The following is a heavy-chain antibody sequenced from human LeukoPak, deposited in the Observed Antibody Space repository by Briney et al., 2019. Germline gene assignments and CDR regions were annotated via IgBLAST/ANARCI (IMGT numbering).Heavy chain of an antibody. Sequence: SETLSLTCAVYGGSSSGYYWSWIRQPPGKGLEWIGEINHSGSTNYNPSLKSRVTISVDTSKNQFSLKLSSVTAADTAVYYCARGQPVLRYFGNGIKGYYFDYWGQGTLVTVSS. CDR1: GGSSSGYY. J-gene: IGHJ4*02. CDR3: ARGQPVLRYFGNGIKGYYFDY. V-gene: IGHV4-34*01. D-gene: IGHD3-9*01. CDR2: INHSGST.